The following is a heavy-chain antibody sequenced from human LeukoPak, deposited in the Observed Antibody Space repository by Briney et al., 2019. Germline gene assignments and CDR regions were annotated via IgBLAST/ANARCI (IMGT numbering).Heavy chain of an antibody. J-gene: IGHJ4*02. V-gene: IGHV3-7*01. Sequence: GGSLRLSCAASGFTFSSYWMSWVRQAPGKGLEWVANIKQGGSEKYYVDSVKGRFTISRDNAKNSLYLQMNSLRAEDTAVYYCARGISGYDLDYWGQGTLVTVSS. CDR1: GFTFSSYW. CDR3: ARGISGYDLDY. D-gene: IGHD5-12*01. CDR2: IKQGGSEK.